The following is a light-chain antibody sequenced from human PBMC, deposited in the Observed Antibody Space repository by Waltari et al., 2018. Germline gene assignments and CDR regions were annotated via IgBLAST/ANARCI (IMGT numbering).Light chain of an antibody. CDR1: QSVSSN. CDR3: QQYNNWPPYT. CDR2: GAS. Sequence: EIVMTQSPATLSVSPGERATLSCRASQSVSSNLAWYQQKPGQAPGLPIYGASTRATGIPARFSGSGSGTEFTLTISSLQSEDFAVYYCQQYNNWPPYTFGQGTKLEIK. V-gene: IGKV3-15*01. J-gene: IGKJ2*01.